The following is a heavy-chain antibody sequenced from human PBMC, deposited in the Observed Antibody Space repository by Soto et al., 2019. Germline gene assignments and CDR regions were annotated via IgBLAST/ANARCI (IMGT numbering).Heavy chain of an antibody. CDR2: ISGSGGST. V-gene: IGHV3-23*01. D-gene: IGHD3-3*01. Sequence: GGSLRLSCAASGFTFSSYAMSWVRQAPGKGLEWVSAISGSGGSTHYADSVKGRFTISRDNSKNTLYLQMNSLRAEDTAVYYCAKDNTIFGVVIDYYYGMDVWGQGTTVTVSS. CDR1: GFTFSSYA. CDR3: AKDNTIFGVVIDYYYGMDV. J-gene: IGHJ6*02.